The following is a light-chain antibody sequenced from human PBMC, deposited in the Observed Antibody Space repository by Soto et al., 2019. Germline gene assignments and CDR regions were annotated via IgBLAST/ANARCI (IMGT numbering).Light chain of an antibody. Sequence: QSVLTQPASVSGSPGQSITISCTGTSSDVGGYNYVSWYQQHTGKAPKLMIYDVSKRPSGVSNRFSGSKSGNTASLLLSGLQAEDEAYYYCSSYTTSSVVFGGGTKVTVL. J-gene: IGLJ2*01. CDR2: DVS. CDR1: SSDVGGYNY. V-gene: IGLV2-14*01. CDR3: SSYTTSSVV.